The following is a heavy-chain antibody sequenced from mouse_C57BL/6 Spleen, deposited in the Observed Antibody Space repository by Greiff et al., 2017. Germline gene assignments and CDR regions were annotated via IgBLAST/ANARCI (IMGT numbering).Heavy chain of an antibody. D-gene: IGHD2-4*01. Sequence: EVKLQESGGGLVKPGGSLKLSCAASGFTFSDYGMHWVRQAPEKGLEWVAYISSGSSTIYYADTVKGRFTISRDNAKNTLFLQMTSLRSEDTAMYYCARPYYDYDRSFAYWGQGTLVTVSA. J-gene: IGHJ3*01. V-gene: IGHV5-17*01. CDR2: ISSGSSTI. CDR1: GFTFSDYG. CDR3: ARPYYDYDRSFAY.